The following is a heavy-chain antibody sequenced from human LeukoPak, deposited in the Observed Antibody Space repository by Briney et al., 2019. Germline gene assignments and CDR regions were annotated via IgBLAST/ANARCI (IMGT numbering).Heavy chain of an antibody. CDR1: GFTISTYS. J-gene: IGHJ1*01. CDR2: ISSSSNTI. D-gene: IGHD6-19*01. CDR3: ARVDSGSACAS. Sequence: GGSLRLSCEGSGFTISTYSMNWVRQAPGKGLEWVSYISSSSNTIYYADSVKGRFTISRDNAKNSLYLQMNSLRAEDTAVYYCARVDSGSACASWGQGILVTVSS. V-gene: IGHV3-48*01.